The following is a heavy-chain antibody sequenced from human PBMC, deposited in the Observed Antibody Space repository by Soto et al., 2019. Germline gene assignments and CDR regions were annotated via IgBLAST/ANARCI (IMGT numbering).Heavy chain of an antibody. CDR2: IIPIFGTA. CDR1: GGTFSSYA. Sequence: QVQLVQSGAEVKKPGSSVKVSCKASGGTFSSYAISWVRQAPGQGLEWMGGIIPIFGTANYAQKFQGRVTITADESMSTAYMELSSLRSEDTAVYYCARADLIGPRLRRHYYYYYGMDVWGQGTTVTVSS. J-gene: IGHJ6*02. CDR3: ARADLIGPRLRRHYYYYYGMDV. D-gene: IGHD6-25*01. V-gene: IGHV1-69*01.